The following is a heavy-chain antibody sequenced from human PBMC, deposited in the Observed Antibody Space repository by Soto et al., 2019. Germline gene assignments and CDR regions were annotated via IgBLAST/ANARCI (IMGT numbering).Heavy chain of an antibody. CDR1: GFTFSSYG. Sequence: LRLSCAASGFTFSSYGMHWVRQAPGKGLEWVAVISYDGSNKYYADSVKGRFTISRDNSKNTLYLQMNSLRAEDTAVYYCAKDPSSSWYFSTNWFDPWGQGTLVTVSS. V-gene: IGHV3-30*18. CDR3: AKDPSSSWYFSTNWFDP. D-gene: IGHD6-13*01. J-gene: IGHJ5*02. CDR2: ISYDGSNK.